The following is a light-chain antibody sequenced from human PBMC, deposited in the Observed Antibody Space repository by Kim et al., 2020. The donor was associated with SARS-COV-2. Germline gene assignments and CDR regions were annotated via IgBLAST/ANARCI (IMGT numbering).Light chain of an antibody. CDR1: NIGSKS. V-gene: IGLV3-21*04. J-gene: IGLJ2*01. Sequence: VSVAPGQTARITCEGNNIGSKSVHWYQQKPGQAPVLVIYYDSGRPSGIPERFSGSNSGNTATLTISGVESGDEADYYCQVWHSTVVFGGGTQLTVL. CDR3: QVWHSTVV. CDR2: YDS.